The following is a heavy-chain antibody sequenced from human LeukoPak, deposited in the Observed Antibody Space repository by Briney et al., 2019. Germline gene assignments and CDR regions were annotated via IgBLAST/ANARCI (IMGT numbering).Heavy chain of an antibody. D-gene: IGHD3-22*01. CDR3: ARGSYYYDSSGYSGPRY. CDR1: GYTVTGYY. V-gene: IGHV1-2*02. CDR2: INPNSGGT. Sequence: GPVRGFCPSSGYTVTGYYVHLGGQATSQGLEWMGWINPNSGGTNYAQKFQGRVTMTRDTSISTAYMELSRLRSDDTAVYYCARGSYYYDSSGYSGPRYWGQGTLVTVSS. J-gene: IGHJ4*02.